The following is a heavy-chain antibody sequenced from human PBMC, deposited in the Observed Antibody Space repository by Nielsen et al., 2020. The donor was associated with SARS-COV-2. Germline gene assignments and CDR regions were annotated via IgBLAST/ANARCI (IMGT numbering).Heavy chain of an antibody. J-gene: IGHJ6*03. CDR1: GGSISSYY. Sequence: SETLSLTCTVSGGSISSYYWSWIRQPPGKGLEWIGYIYYIGSTNYNPSLKSRVTISVDTSKNQFSLKLSSVPAADTAVYYCARSSLTYYDFWGGYYKDSGYMDVWGKGTTVTVSS. CDR2: IYYIGST. CDR3: ARSSLTYYDFWGGYYKDSGYMDV. D-gene: IGHD3-3*01. V-gene: IGHV4-59*01.